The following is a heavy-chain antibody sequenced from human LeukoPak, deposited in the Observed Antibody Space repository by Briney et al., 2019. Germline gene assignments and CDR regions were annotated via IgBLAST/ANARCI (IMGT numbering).Heavy chain of an antibody. CDR2: IHYSGPT. V-gene: IGHV4-59*01. CDR1: GGSITNYD. CDR3: ARVSPQVPYYYYGMDV. J-gene: IGHJ6*04. Sequence: PSETLSLTCSVSGGSITNYDWNWIRQPPGKGLEWIGYIHYSGPTNHNPSLQSRVTISVDTSKNQFSLQLLSVTAADTAVYYCARVSPQVPYYYYGMDVWGKGTTVTVSS. D-gene: IGHD2-2*01.